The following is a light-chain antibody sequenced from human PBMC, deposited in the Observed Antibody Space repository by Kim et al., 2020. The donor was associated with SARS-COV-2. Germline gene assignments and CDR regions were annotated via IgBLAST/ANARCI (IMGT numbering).Light chain of an antibody. J-gene: IGLJ1*01. CDR2: RDN. CDR1: TSNIGSYD. CDR3: AAWDDSLTYV. Sequence: QSVLTQPPSASGTPGQTVTISCSGSTSNIGSYDLYWYQQLPGTAPKLLIYRDNQRPSGVPDRFSGSKSGTSASLAISGLRSEDEAYYYCAAWDDSLTYVFGTGTKVTVL. V-gene: IGLV1-47*01.